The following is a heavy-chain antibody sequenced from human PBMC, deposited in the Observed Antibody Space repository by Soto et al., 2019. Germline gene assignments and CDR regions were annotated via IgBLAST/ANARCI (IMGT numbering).Heavy chain of an antibody. CDR3: GKERRGSGWFVCNY. D-gene: IGHD6-19*01. V-gene: IGHV1-69*06. Sequence: QVQLVQSGAEVKTPGSSLKVSCKVSGSRFSNYVISWVRQAPGHGLEWLGRIIPIFNSTKYAQSFQGRVTITADKSTSTASLELSSLRSDDTAVYYCGKERRGSGWFVCNYWGQGVLVTVSS. CDR2: IIPIFNST. J-gene: IGHJ4*02. CDR1: GSRFSNYV.